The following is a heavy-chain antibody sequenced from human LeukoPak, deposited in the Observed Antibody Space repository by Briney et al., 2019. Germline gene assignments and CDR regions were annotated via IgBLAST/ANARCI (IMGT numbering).Heavy chain of an antibody. CDR3: ARGTMFPYYFDY. D-gene: IGHD3-10*02. Sequence: GGSLRLSCAASGFTFSNYEMNWVRQAPGKGLEWVAYIKEDGSEKKYVDSVKGRFTISRDNAKNSLYLQMNSLRAEDTAVYYCARGTMFPYYFDYWGQGTLVTVSS. V-gene: IGHV3-7*01. CDR1: GFTFSNYE. J-gene: IGHJ4*02. CDR2: IKEDGSEK.